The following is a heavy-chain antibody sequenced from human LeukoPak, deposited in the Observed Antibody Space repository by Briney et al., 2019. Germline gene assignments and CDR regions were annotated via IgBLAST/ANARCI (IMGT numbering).Heavy chain of an antibody. Sequence: ASVKVSCKASGYTFINHWMHWVRQAPGQGLDWVGLINPTGTTTLYAQKFQGRITLTRGMSATTDYMELSSLTSEDTAVYYCARDNSVGGIAWWFDPWGQGTLVTVSS. CDR2: INPTGTTT. CDR3: ARDNSVGGIAWWFDP. CDR1: GYTFINHW. D-gene: IGHD3-10*01. J-gene: IGHJ5*02. V-gene: IGHV1-46*01.